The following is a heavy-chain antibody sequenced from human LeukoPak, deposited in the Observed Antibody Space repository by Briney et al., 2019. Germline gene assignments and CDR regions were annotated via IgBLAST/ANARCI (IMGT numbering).Heavy chain of an antibody. J-gene: IGHJ4*02. Sequence: PGGSLRLSCAASGFTFSSYEMNWVRQAPGKGLEWVSYISSSSSTIYYADSVKGRFTISRDNAKNSLYLQMNSLRAEDTAVYYCARSSTRLGELSLDYWGQGTLVTVSS. CDR2: ISSSSSTI. CDR1: GFTFSSYE. V-gene: IGHV3-48*01. D-gene: IGHD3-16*02. CDR3: ARSSTRLGELSLDY.